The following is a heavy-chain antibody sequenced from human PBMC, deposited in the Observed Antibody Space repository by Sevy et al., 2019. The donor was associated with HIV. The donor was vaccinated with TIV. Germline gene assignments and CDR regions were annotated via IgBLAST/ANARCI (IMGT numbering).Heavy chain of an antibody. CDR1: GGSISSTSSY. V-gene: IGHV4-39*01. J-gene: IGHJ4*02. Sequence: SETLSLTCTVSGGSISSTSSYWGWIRQPPGKGLEWIGTVFYSGSTYYNPSLKSRLTISIDTSENQFSLKVTSVTAADTAVYYCARRQGDDYVWGSYRSFFDYWGQGILVTVSS. CDR3: ARRQGDDYVWGSYRSFFDY. CDR2: VFYSGST. D-gene: IGHD3-16*02.